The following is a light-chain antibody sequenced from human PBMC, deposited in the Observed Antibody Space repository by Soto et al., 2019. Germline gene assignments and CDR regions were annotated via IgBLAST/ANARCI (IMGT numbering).Light chain of an antibody. CDR3: MQGITFT. V-gene: IGKV2-30*02. J-gene: IGKJ1*01. Sequence: IVLTQSPLSLPVTLGQPASISCRSSQSLVHSDGNTYLNWFQQRPGQSPRRLIYKASNRDSGVPDRFSGSGSGTDLTLSISRVEADDVGVYYCMQGITFTFGQGTRVEIK. CDR1: QSLVHSDGNTY. CDR2: KAS.